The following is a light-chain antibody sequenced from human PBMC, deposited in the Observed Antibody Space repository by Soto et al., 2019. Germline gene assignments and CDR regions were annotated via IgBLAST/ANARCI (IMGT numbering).Light chain of an antibody. J-gene: IGLJ2*01. Sequence: QSALTQPASVSGSPGQSITISCTGTSSDVGGYNYVSWYQQHPGKAPKLMIYDVSNRPSGVSNRFSGSKSGNTASLTISGLQAEDGADYYCSSYTGSSTYVVVGGGTQLTV. CDR2: DVS. V-gene: IGLV2-14*01. CDR3: SSYTGSSTYVV. CDR1: SSDVGGYNY.